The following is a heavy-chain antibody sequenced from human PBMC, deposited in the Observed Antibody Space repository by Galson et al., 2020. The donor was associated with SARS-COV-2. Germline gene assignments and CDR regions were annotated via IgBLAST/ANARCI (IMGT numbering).Heavy chain of an antibody. CDR1: GFTVSSNY. J-gene: IGHJ5*02. CDR2: INSGGST. CDR3: ARGWLASP. V-gene: IGHV3-66*02. Sequence: GGSLRLSCAASGFTVSSNYMSWVRQAPGKGLEWISVINSGGSTYYAESVKGRFTISRDNSKNTLSLQMNRLTTEDTAIYYCARGWLASPWGQGTLVTVSS. D-gene: IGHD5-12*01.